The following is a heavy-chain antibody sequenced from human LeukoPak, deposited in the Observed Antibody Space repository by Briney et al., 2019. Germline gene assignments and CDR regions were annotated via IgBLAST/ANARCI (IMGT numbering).Heavy chain of an antibody. CDR3: ARDMPDSSSWFDY. CDR1: GGSISSSSYY. D-gene: IGHD6-13*01. CDR2: IYYSGST. Sequence: SETLSLTCTVSGGSISSSSYYWGWIRQPPGKGLEWIGSIYYSGSTYYNPSLKSRVTISVDTSKNQFSLKLSSVTAADTAVYYCARDMPDSSSWFDYWGQGTLVTVSS. V-gene: IGHV4-39*07. J-gene: IGHJ4*02.